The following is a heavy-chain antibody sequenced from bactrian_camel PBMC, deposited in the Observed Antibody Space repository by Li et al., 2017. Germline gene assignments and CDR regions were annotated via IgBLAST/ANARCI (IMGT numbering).Heavy chain of an antibody. D-gene: IGHD5*01. CDR1: GFTFSSYG. Sequence: DVQLVESGGGSVQAGGSLRLSCAASGFTFSSYGMTWVRQAPGKGLEWVSHINSGGGNAYYADSVKGRFTISRDNGKNTLYLQMDSLEPEDTAMYYCANGMSVPTTPRGQGTQVTVS. CDR3: ANGMSVPTTP. CDR2: INSGGGNA. V-gene: IGHV3S40*01. J-gene: IGHJ4*01.